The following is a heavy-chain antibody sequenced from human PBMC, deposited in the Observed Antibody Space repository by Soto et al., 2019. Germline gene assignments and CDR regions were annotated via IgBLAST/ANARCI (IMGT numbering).Heavy chain of an antibody. CDR1: GGTFSSYT. CDR2: IIPILGIA. CDR3: ARRQAYGDDGYNWFDP. Sequence: QVQLVQSGAEVKKPGSSVKVSCKASGGTFSSYTISWVRQAPGQGLEWMGRIIPILGIANYAQKFQGRVTITADKSTSTAYMELSSLRSEDTAVYYCARRQAYGDDGYNWFDPWGQGTLVTVSS. D-gene: IGHD4-17*01. J-gene: IGHJ5*02. V-gene: IGHV1-69*02.